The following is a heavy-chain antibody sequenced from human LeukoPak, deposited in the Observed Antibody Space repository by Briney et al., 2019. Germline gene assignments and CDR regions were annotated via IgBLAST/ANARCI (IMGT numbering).Heavy chain of an antibody. CDR1: GYTFTSYG. CDR3: ARAAGQWVSGIAAAGDTYYYYYMDV. J-gene: IGHJ6*03. D-gene: IGHD6-13*01. Sequence: GASVKVSCKASGYTFTSYGISWVRQAPGQGLEWMGWISAYNGNTNYAQKLQGRVTMTTDTSTSTAYMELRSLRSDDTAVYYCARAAGQWVSGIAAAGDTYYYYYMDVWGKGTTVTVSS. CDR2: ISAYNGNT. V-gene: IGHV1-18*01.